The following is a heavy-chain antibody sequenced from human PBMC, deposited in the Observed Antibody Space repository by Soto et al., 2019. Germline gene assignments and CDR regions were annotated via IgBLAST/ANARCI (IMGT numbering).Heavy chain of an antibody. Sequence: SLRLSCAASGFTFSSYSMNWVRQAPGKGLEWVSSISSSSSSYIYYADSVKGRFTISRDNAKNSLYLQMNSLRAEDTAVYYCASKGHYDFWSGYYKPPTDYYRMDVWGQGTTVTVSS. CDR3: ASKGHYDFWSGYYKPPTDYYRMDV. J-gene: IGHJ6*02. V-gene: IGHV3-21*01. CDR1: GFTFSSYS. D-gene: IGHD3-3*01. CDR2: ISSSSSSYI.